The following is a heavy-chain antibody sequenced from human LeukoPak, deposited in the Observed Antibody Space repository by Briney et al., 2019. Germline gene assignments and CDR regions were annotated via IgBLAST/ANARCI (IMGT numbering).Heavy chain of an antibody. Sequence: GGPLRLFCGPCGFIFSIYRMHCARHAPGKGRQWLAFIQSDGNNIHHAHSVKGRLTISRDNSKNTLYPQINSLRAEDTAIFYVAKVTYGSGTYGAFDSWGQGTLVTVSS. CDR3: AKVTYGSGTYGAFDS. D-gene: IGHD3-10*01. J-gene: IGHJ4*02. CDR1: GFIFSIYR. CDR2: IQSDGNNI. V-gene: IGHV3-30*02.